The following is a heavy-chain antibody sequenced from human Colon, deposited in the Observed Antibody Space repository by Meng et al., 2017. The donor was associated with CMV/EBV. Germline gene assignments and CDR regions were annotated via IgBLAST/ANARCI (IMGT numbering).Heavy chain of an antibody. CDR1: GFTVSSNY. D-gene: IGHD3-9*01. J-gene: IGHJ4*02. Sequence: GGSLRLSCAASGFTVSSNYMSWVRQAPGKGLEWVSVIYSGGSTYYADSVKGRFTISRDNSKNTLYLQMNSLRAEDTAVYYCARVGYFDRYYFDYWGQGTLVTVSS. CDR3: ARVGYFDRYYFDY. V-gene: IGHV3-53*01. CDR2: IYSGGST.